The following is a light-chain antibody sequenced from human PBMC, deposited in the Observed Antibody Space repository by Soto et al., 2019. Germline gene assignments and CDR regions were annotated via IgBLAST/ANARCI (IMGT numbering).Light chain of an antibody. CDR2: GAS. CDR3: QQHGSSPTT. CDR1: QRVSSSY. Sequence: EIVLTQSPGTLSLSPGERATLSCRASQRVSSSYLAWYQQKPGQAPRLLLYGASNRATGIPDRFSGSGSGTDFTLTISRLEPEDFALYYCQQHGSSPTTFGQGTKVEIK. J-gene: IGKJ1*01. V-gene: IGKV3-20*01.